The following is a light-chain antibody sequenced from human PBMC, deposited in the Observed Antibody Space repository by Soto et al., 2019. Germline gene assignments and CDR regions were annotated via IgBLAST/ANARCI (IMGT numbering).Light chain of an antibody. Sequence: QAVVTQTPSASGTPGQRVDISCSGATSNIGSNVVNWYQQRPGAAPKVVIHSNHQRPSGVPDRFSGSKSGTSASLVIHGLQSEDEADYYCASWDDSLNGWVFGGGTQLTVL. CDR1: TSNIGSNV. V-gene: IGLV1-44*01. J-gene: IGLJ3*02. CDR2: SNH. CDR3: ASWDDSLNGWV.